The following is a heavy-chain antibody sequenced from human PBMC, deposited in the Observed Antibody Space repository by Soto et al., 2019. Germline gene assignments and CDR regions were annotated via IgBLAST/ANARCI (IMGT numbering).Heavy chain of an antibody. CDR2: IIYSGGDT. Sequence: GSLRLSCAASGFTFRNYAMSWVRQAPGKMRVEGSSIIYSGGDTYYADSVKGRFIISRDSSRNTLYLQMNNLRAEDTAVYYCAKLYFDSSGYHYYFDYWGQRTRVTVSS. J-gene: IGHJ4*02. D-gene: IGHD3-22*01. CDR1: GFTFRNYA. V-gene: IGHV3-23*01. CDR3: AKLYFDSSGYHYYFDY.